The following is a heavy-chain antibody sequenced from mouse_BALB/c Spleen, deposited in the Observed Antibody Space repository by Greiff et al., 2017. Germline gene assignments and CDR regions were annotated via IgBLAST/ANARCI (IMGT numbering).Heavy chain of an antibody. CDR1: GFTFSSYT. J-gene: IGHJ4*01. D-gene: IGHD3-1*01. Sequence: VQLVESGGGLVQPGGSLKLSCAASGFTFSSYTMSWVRQTPEKRLEWVAYISNGGGSTYYPDTVKGRFTISRDNAKNTLYLQMSSLKSEDTAMYYCARHSSGYYAMDYWGQGTSVTVSS. CDR2: ISNGGGST. CDR3: ARHSSGYYAMDY. V-gene: IGHV5-12-2*01.